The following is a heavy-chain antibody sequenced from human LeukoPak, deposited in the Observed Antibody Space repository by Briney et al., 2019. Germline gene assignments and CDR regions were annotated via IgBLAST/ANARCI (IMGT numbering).Heavy chain of an antibody. CDR1: GFTFSNYE. CDR2: IRYDGSNK. D-gene: IGHD1-26*01. Sequence: GGSLRLSCAASGFTFSNYEMNWVRQAPGKGLEWVAFIRYDGSNKYYADSVKGRFTISRDNSKNTLYLQMNSLRAEDTAVYYCAKDSFGSPHWFDPWGQGTLVTVSS. J-gene: IGHJ5*02. CDR3: AKDSFGSPHWFDP. V-gene: IGHV3-30*02.